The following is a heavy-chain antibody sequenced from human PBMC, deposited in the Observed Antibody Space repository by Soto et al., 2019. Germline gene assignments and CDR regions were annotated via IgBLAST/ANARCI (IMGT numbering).Heavy chain of an antibody. CDR1: GFTFSSYG. CDR3: AKDRPTTSYGMDV. Sequence: QVQLVESGGGVVQPGRSLRLSCAASGFTFSSYGMHWVRQAPGKGLEWVAVISYDGSNKYYVDSVKGRFTISRDNSKNTLYLQMNSLRAEDTAVYYCAKDRPTTSYGMDVWGQGTTVTVSS. D-gene: IGHD4-4*01. V-gene: IGHV3-30*18. CDR2: ISYDGSNK. J-gene: IGHJ6*02.